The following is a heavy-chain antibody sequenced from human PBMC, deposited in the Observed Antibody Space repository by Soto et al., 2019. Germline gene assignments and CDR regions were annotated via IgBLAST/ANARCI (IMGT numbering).Heavy chain of an antibody. Sequence: GASVKVSCKASGYTFTNYGSSWVRQAPGQGLEWMGWISAYKGDTNYAQNLRGRVTMTTDTSTNTAYMELRSLRDDDTAVYYCARDLDGSGSYYTDYWGPGTLVTVSS. J-gene: IGHJ4*02. CDR1: GYTFTNYG. D-gene: IGHD3-10*01. V-gene: IGHV1-18*01. CDR3: ARDLDGSGSYYTDY. CDR2: ISAYKGDT.